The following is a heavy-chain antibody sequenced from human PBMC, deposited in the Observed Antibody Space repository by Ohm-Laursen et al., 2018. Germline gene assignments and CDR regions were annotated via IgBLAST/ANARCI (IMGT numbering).Heavy chain of an antibody. J-gene: IGHJ6*02. Sequence: SETLSLTCTVSGDSISSYYWSWIRQPPGKGLEWIGYIYYSGSTNYNPSLKSRVTISVDTSKNQFSLKLSSVTAADTAVYYCARDVPTIFGVAPKGYYYYGMDVWGQGTTVTVSS. D-gene: IGHD3-3*01. CDR1: GDSISSYY. CDR3: ARDVPTIFGVAPKGYYYYGMDV. CDR2: IYYSGST. V-gene: IGHV4-59*01.